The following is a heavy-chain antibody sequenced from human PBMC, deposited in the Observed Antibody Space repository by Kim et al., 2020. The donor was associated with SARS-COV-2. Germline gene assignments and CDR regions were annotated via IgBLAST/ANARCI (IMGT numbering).Heavy chain of an antibody. D-gene: IGHD5-12*01. CDR2: IYYSGST. CDR3: ASSPVATIKGPHFDY. CDR1: GGSISSYY. J-gene: IGHJ4*02. Sequence: SETLSLTCTVSGGSISSYYWSWIRQPPGKGLEWIGYIYYSGSTNYNPSLKSRVTISVDTSKNQFSLKLSSVTAADTAVYYCASSPVATIKGPHFDYWGQGTLVTVSS. V-gene: IGHV4-59*01.